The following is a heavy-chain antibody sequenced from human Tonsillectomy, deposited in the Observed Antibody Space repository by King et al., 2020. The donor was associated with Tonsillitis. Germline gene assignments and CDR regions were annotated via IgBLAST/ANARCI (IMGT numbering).Heavy chain of an antibody. CDR2: IYYSGST. V-gene: IGHV4-39*01. D-gene: IGHD3-10*01. Sequence: QLQESGPGLVKPSETLSLTCTVSGGSISSSSYYWGWIRQPPGKGLEWIGSIYYSGSTYYNPSLKSRVTISVDTSKNQFSLKLSSVTAADTAVYYFARHVHYYGSGSLNWFDPWGQGTLVTVSS. CDR1: GGSISSSSYY. J-gene: IGHJ5*02. CDR3: ARHVHYYGSGSLNWFDP.